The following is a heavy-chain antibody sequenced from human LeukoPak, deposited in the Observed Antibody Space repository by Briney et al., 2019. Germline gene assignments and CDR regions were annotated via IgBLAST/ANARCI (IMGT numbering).Heavy chain of an antibody. Sequence: PGGSLRLSCVVSGFTFSSFWMHWVRQAPGKGLVWVSRVNGDGSSTNYADSVKGRLTISRDNAKNTLYLQVNSLRAEDTAIYYCGRGGQYSYGYSVYYYGMDVRGPGATVTVSS. CDR3: GRGGQYSYGYSVYYYGMDV. CDR2: VNGDGSST. J-gene: IGHJ6*02. D-gene: IGHD5-18*01. CDR1: GFTFSSFW. V-gene: IGHV3-74*01.